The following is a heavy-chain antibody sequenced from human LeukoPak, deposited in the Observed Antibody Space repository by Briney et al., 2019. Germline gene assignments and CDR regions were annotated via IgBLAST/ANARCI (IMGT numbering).Heavy chain of an antibody. CDR1: GGSISSSSYY. J-gene: IGHJ4*02. CDR3: ATEDVVIPTATQRPLDY. Sequence: SETLSLTCTVSGGSISSSSYYWGWIRQPPGKGLEWLGSIYYSGSTYYNPSLKSRVTISMDMSENHFSLNPSSVTAADTAFYYCATEDVVIPTATQRPLDYWGQGILVTVSS. D-gene: IGHD2-2*01. CDR2: IYYSGST. V-gene: IGHV4-39*02.